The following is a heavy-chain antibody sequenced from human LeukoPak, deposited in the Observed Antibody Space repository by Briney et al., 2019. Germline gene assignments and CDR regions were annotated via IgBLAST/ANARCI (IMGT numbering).Heavy chain of an antibody. V-gene: IGHV4-4*07. J-gene: IGHJ4*02. D-gene: IGHD3-10*01. CDR3: ARELWFGEINYFDY. CDR1: GGSISNYY. Sequence: SETLSLTCTVSGGSISNYYNSWTWIRQPAGKGLEWIGRIYTSGSTNYNPSLKSRVTMSVDTSKNQFSLQLNSVTPEDTAVYYCARELWFGEINYFDYWGQGTLVTVSS. CDR2: IYTSGST.